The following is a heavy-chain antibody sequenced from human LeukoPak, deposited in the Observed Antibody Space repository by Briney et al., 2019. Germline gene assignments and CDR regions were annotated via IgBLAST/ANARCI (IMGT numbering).Heavy chain of an antibody. CDR2: IYYSGST. V-gene: IGHV4-59*08. CDR1: GGSISSYY. J-gene: IGHJ3*02. D-gene: IGHD5-18*01. CDR3: ARRDTAMPRAFDI. Sequence: SETLSLTCTVSGGSISSYYWGWIRQPPGKGLEWIGYIYYSGSTNYNPSLKSRVTISVDTSKNQFSLKLSSVTAADTAVYYCARRDTAMPRAFDIWGQGTMVTVSS.